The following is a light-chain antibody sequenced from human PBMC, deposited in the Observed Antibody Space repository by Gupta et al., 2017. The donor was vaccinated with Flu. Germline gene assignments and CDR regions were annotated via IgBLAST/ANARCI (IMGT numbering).Light chain of an antibody. CDR1: SSDVGGYNY. CDR2: EVS. Sequence: QSALTQPASVSGSPGQSLAISCTGTSSDVGGYNYVSWYQQHPGKAPKLMIYEVSNRPSGVSHRFSGSESGNTASLTISGLQAEDEADYYCTSYTTRSTLVVFGGGTKLTVL. V-gene: IGLV2-14*01. J-gene: IGLJ2*01. CDR3: TSYTTRSTLVV.